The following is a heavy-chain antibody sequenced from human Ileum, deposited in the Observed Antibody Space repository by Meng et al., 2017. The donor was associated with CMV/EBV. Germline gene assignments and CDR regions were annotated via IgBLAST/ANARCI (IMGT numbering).Heavy chain of an antibody. V-gene: IGHV4-4*07. CDR1: GGSMSSYS. CDR3: AREGPTDWGRALDY. D-gene: IGHD7-27*01. J-gene: IGHJ4*02. Sequence: QVELQESGPGMMKPSETLSLTCIVSGGSMSSYSWSWIRQPAGKGLEWIGRIYTSGSSNYNSSLKSRVTMSVDTSKNQFSMKLNSVTAADTAVYYCAREGPTDWGRALDYWGQGTLVTVSS. CDR2: IYTSGSS.